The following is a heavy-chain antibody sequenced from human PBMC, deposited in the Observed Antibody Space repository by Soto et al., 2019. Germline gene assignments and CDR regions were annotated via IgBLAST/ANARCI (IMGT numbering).Heavy chain of an antibody. CDR2: IYYSGST. Sequence: QVQLQESGPGLVKPSETLSLTCTVSGGSISSYYWSWIRQPPGKGLEWIGYIYYSGSTNYNPSLKSRVTISVDTYKNQFSLKLSSVTAADTAVYYCARLSYSTFDYWGQGTLVTVSS. D-gene: IGHD6-13*01. J-gene: IGHJ4*02. V-gene: IGHV4-59*08. CDR1: GGSISSYY. CDR3: ARLSYSTFDY.